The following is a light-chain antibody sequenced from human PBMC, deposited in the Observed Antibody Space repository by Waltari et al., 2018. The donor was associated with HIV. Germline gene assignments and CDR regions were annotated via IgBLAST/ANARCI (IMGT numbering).Light chain of an antibody. CDR2: LAS. Sequence: IVMTQTPLSLPVTLGESAAISCRSSQRFHDNNGYKYLEWYVQNPGQPPQHLIYLASNRASGFPERFSGSGLGTDFTLKISRVVADDVGVYYCMQALQNPLTFGGVTKVET. CDR1: QRFHDNNGYKY. V-gene: IGKV2-28*01. J-gene: IGKJ4*01. CDR3: MQALQNPLT.